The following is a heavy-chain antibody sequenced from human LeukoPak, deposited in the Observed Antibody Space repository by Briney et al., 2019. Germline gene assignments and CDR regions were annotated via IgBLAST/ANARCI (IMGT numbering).Heavy chain of an antibody. CDR2: IKQDGSEK. CDR1: GFTFNRYW. J-gene: IGHJ5*01. CDR3: ARGDPPGDFWSGDS. Sequence: GGFLRLSCAASGFTFNRYWMSWVRQAPGKGLEWVANIKQDGSEKYYVGSVKGRFTISRDNAKNSLYLQMNSLRAEDTAVYYCARGDPPGDFWSGDSWGQGTLVTVSS. D-gene: IGHD3-3*01. V-gene: IGHV3-7*01.